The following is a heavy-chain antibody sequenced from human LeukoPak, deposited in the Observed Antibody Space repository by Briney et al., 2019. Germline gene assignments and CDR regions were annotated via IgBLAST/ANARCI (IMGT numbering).Heavy chain of an antibody. CDR2: IYHSGST. D-gene: IGHD2-8*01. CDR3: ARLYYKSSWRPYWYFDL. V-gene: IGHV4-38-2*02. J-gene: IGHJ2*01. Sequence: PSETLSLTCTVSGYSISSGYYWGWIRHPPGKGLEWIGSIYHSGSTYYNPSLKSRVTISVDTSKNQFSLKLSSVTAADTAVYYCARLYYKSSWRPYWYFDLWGRGTLVTVSS. CDR1: GYSISSGYY.